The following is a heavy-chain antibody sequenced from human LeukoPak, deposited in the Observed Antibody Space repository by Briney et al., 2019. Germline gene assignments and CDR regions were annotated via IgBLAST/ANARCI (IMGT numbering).Heavy chain of an antibody. CDR2: IKQDGSEK. D-gene: IGHD1-26*01. CDR3: ARGLGATKGSIFDY. CDR1: GFTFSSYW. V-gene: IGHV3-7*01. J-gene: IGHJ4*02. Sequence: GGSLRLSCAASGFTFSSYWMSWVRQAPGKGLAWVANIKQDGSEKYYVDSVKGRFTISRGNAKNSLYLQMNSLRAEDTAVYYCARGLGATKGSIFDYWGQGTLVTVSS.